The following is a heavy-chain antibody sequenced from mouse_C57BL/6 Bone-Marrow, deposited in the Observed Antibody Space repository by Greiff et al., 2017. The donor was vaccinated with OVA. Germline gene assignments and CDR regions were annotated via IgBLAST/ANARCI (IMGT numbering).Heavy chain of an antibody. J-gene: IGHJ2*01. CDR1: GFTFSSYG. Sequence: EVKVVESGGDLVKPGGSLKLSCAASGFTFSSYGMSWVRQTPDKRLEWVASISSGGSYTYYPDSVKGRFTISRDNAKNTLYLQMSRLKSADTAMYYCARGYYGGYWGQGTTLTVSS. D-gene: IGHD1-2*01. CDR3: ARGYYGGY. V-gene: IGHV5-6*02. CDR2: ISSGGSYT.